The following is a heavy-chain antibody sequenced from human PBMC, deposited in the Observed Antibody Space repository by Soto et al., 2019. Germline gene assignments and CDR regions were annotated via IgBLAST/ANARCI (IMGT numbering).Heavy chain of an antibody. Sequence: EVQLLDSGGGLVQPGGSLRLSCAASGFTFSRYAMSWVRQAPGKGLEWVSAISGSGGSTYYADSVKGWFTISRDNSKNKLYLQMNSLRAEDPAVYYCAKNNLFGACTKDYWGQGTLVTVSS. CDR1: GFTFSRYA. D-gene: IGHD1-20*01. CDR2: ISGSGGST. CDR3: AKNNLFGACTKDY. J-gene: IGHJ4*02. V-gene: IGHV3-23*01.